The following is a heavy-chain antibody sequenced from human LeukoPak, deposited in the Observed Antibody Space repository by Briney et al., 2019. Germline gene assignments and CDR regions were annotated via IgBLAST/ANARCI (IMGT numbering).Heavy chain of an antibody. Sequence: SETLSLTCAVYGGSFSGYYWSWIRQPPGKGLEWIGEINHSRSTNYNPSLKSRVTISVDTSKNQFSLKLSSVTAADTAVYYCARGVGYCSSTSCYRAHWFDPWGQGTLVTVSS. D-gene: IGHD2-2*02. CDR1: GGSFSGYY. V-gene: IGHV4-34*01. CDR3: ARGVGYCSSTSCYRAHWFDP. CDR2: INHSRST. J-gene: IGHJ5*02.